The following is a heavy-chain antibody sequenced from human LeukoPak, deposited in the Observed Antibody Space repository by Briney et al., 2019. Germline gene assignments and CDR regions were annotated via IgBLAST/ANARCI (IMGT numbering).Heavy chain of an antibody. CDR1: GYSFTSHW. Sequence: GESLKISCKGSGYSFTSHWIAWVRQMPGKGLEWMGIIYPGDSDTRYSPSFQGQVTISVDKSISTAYLQWNSLKASDTAMYYCARHAVRDGYNRHNDCWGQGTLVTVSS. CDR2: IYPGDSDT. D-gene: IGHD5-24*01. J-gene: IGHJ4*02. V-gene: IGHV5-51*01. CDR3: ARHAVRDGYNRHNDC.